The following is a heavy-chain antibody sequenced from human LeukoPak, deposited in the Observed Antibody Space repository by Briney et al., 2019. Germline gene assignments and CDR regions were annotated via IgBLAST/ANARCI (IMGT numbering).Heavy chain of an antibody. Sequence: ASVKVPCKASGYTFTGYYMHWVREAPGQGLEWMGWINPNRGGTNYAQKFQGRVTTTSDTSISTAYMELSRLRSDDTAVYYCARVSMDIVVVVAATGAWDFDYWGQGTLVTVSS. CDR3: ARVSMDIVVVVAATGAWDFDY. D-gene: IGHD2-15*01. CDR1: GYTFTGYY. J-gene: IGHJ4*02. CDR2: INPNRGGT. V-gene: IGHV1-2*02.